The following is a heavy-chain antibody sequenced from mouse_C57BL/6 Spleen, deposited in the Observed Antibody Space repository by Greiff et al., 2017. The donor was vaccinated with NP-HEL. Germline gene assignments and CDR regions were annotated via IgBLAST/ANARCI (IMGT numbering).Heavy chain of an antibody. Sequence: QVQLKQPGAELVMPGASVKLSCKASGYTFTSYWMHWVKQRPGQGLEWIGEIDPSDSYTNYNQKFKGKSTLTVDKSSSTAYMQLSSLTSEDSAVYYCARGNHQDYWGQGTSVTVSS. J-gene: IGHJ4*01. CDR2: IDPSDSYT. V-gene: IGHV1-69*01. CDR1: GYTFTSYW. CDR3: ARGNHQDY.